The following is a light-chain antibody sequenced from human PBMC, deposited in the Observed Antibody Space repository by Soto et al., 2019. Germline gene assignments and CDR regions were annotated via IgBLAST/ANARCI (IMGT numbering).Light chain of an antibody. Sequence: DIQMTQSPSTLSASVGDRVTITCRASQSISSSLAWYQQKPGKAPKLLIYDASNLESGVPSIFSGSGSETEFTLTISSLPPDNFATYYCQQYSTYSTFGQGTRVEIK. V-gene: IGKV1-5*01. CDR1: QSISSS. CDR3: QQYSTYST. CDR2: DAS. J-gene: IGKJ1*01.